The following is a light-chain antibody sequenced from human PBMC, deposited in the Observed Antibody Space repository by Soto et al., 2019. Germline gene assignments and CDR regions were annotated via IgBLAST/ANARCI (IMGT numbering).Light chain of an antibody. CDR3: QQYGSSPYT. CDR1: QSVSSSY. V-gene: IGKV3-20*01. Sequence: EIVLTQSPGTLSLSPAERATLSCRASQSVSSSYLAWYQQKPGQAPRLLIYGASSRATGIPDRFSGSGSGTDFTLTIGRLEPEDFAVYYCQQYGSSPYTFGQGTKLEIK. CDR2: GAS. J-gene: IGKJ2*01.